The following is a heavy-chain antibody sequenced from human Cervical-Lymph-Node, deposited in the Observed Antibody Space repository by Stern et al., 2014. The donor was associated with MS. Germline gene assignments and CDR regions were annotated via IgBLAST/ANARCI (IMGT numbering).Heavy chain of an antibody. V-gene: IGHV1-69*01. CDR3: ARGASSAAWYKHAVDV. D-gene: IGHD1-14*01. CDR2: IIPVFGTP. J-gene: IGHJ6*02. Sequence: QVQLVQSGAEVQKPGSSVKVSCKASGDTSNTDAIHWVRQAPGQGLEWMGGIIPVFGTPVYAQRFKGRGSIAADESTATDSMELSSLRSDDTAVYYCARGASSAAWYKHAVDVWGQGTTVTVSS. CDR1: GDTSNTDA.